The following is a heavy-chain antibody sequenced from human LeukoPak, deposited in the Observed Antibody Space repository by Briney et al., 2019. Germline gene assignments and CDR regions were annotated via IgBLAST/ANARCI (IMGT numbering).Heavy chain of an antibody. CDR1: GYTFTGYY. D-gene: IGHD3-16*01. V-gene: IGHV1-8*03. J-gene: IGHJ4*02. CDR3: ARNFGEDY. Sequence: ASVKVSCKSSGYTFTGYYMHWVRQAPGQGLEWIGWFNPNSGKTGYAQKFQDRVTITINTSISTAYMELNSLKSEDTGMYYCARNFGEDYWGQGTLVTVSS. CDR2: FNPNSGKT.